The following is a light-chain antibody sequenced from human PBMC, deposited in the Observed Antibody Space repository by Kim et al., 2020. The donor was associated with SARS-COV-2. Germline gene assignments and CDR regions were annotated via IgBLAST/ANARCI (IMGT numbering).Light chain of an antibody. CDR2: AAS. CDR3: QQLNSYVYT. CDR1: QGISSY. J-gene: IGKJ2*01. V-gene: IGKV1-9*01. Sequence: SVSVGDRVTITCRASQGISSYLAWYQQKPGKAPKLLIYAASTLQSGVPSRFSGSGSGTEFTLTISSLQPEDCATYYCQQLNSYVYTFGQGTKLDI.